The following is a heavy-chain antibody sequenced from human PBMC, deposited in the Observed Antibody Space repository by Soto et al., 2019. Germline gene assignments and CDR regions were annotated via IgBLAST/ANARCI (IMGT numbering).Heavy chain of an antibody. CDR3: AKALEMAHTCSY. D-gene: IGHD3-3*01. CDR1: GFTFSGYG. J-gene: IGHJ4*02. CDR2: ISYDGSNK. V-gene: IGHV3-30*18. Sequence: ESGGRVVPPGGSLRLSCAASGFTFSGYGMHWVRQAPRKGLEWVAVISYDGSNKYYADSVKGRFTISRDNSKNTLYLQMNSLRAEDTAVYYCAKALEMAHTCSYWGQGTLVTVSS.